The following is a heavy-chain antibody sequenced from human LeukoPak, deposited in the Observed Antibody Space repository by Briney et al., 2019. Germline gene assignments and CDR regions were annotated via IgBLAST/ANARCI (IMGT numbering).Heavy chain of an antibody. J-gene: IGHJ4*02. V-gene: IGHV1-69*04. CDR2: IIPILVIA. CDR3: ARYRSSTDQPSVLRYFDWLPLDY. CDR1: GGTFSSYA. D-gene: IGHD3-9*01. Sequence: SVKVSCKASGGTFSSYAISWVRQDPGHGLEWMGRIIPILVIANYAQKFQGRVTITADKSTITAYVELSSVRSEDSAQYYFARYRSSTDQPSVLRYFDWLPLDYWGQGPLVTVSS.